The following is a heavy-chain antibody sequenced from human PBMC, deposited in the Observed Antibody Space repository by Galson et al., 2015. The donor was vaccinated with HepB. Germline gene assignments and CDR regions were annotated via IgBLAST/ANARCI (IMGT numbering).Heavy chain of an antibody. CDR2: IKPDGSER. CDR1: GFTFSSNW. D-gene: IGHD2-8*01. Sequence: SLRLSCAASGFTFSSNWMTRVRQAPGKGLEWVANIKPDGSERNYVDSVKGRFTISRDNAKNSLYLQMNSLRAEDTAVYYCAKNGGAFDIWGQGTMVIVSS. CDR3: AKNGGAFDI. V-gene: IGHV3-7*03. J-gene: IGHJ3*02.